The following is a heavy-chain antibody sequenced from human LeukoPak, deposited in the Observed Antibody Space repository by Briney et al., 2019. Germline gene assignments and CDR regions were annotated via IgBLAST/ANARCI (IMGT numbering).Heavy chain of an antibody. V-gene: IGHV1-46*01. Sequence: ASVKVSCKASGYTFTNNYLHWVRQAPGQGLEWMGMIYPRDGSTSYAQNFQGRVTVTRDASTTTVHMELRGLRSEDTAVYYCARDQEGFDYWGQGTVVTVSS. CDR2: IYPRDGST. CDR3: ARDQEGFDY. CDR1: GYTFTNNY. J-gene: IGHJ4*02.